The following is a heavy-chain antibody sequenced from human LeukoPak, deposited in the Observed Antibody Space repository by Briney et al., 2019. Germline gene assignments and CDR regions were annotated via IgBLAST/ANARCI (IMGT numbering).Heavy chain of an antibody. D-gene: IGHD2-15*01. Sequence: PGGSLRLSCAASGFTFDDYGMSWVRQAPGEGLEWVSGINWNGGSTGYADSVKGRFTISRDNAKNSLYLKMNSLRAEDTALYYCARDCSGGSCQVRDYWGQGTLVTVSS. CDR2: INWNGGST. CDR3: ARDCSGGSCQVRDY. CDR1: GFTFDDYG. J-gene: IGHJ4*02. V-gene: IGHV3-20*04.